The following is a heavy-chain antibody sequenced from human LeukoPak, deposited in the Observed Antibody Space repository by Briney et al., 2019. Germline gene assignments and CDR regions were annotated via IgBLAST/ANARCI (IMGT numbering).Heavy chain of an antibody. CDR2: ISSSSSYI. CDR3: ARDIYYYDSSGYYFPGGSDY. CDR1: GFTFSPFW. D-gene: IGHD3-22*01. Sequence: PGGSLRLSCATSGFTFSPFWIHWVRQSPGKGLEWVSSISSSSSYIYYADSVKGRFTISRDNAKNSLYLQMNSLRAEDTAVYYCARDIYYYDSSGYYFPGGSDYWGQGTLVTVSS. J-gene: IGHJ4*02. V-gene: IGHV3-21*01.